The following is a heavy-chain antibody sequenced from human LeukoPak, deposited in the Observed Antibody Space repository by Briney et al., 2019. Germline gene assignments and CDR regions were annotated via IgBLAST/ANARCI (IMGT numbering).Heavy chain of an antibody. D-gene: IGHD3-3*01. CDR2: ISSSSSYI. J-gene: IGHJ6*02. CDR1: GFTFSSYS. Sequence: GGSLRLSCAASGFTFSSYSMNWVRQAPGKGLEWVSSISSSSSYIYYADSVKGRFTISRDNAKNSLYPQMNSLRAEDTAVYYCARATNAPGRFLEWLDSWVWFFTYGMDVWGQGTTVTVSS. CDR3: ARATNAPGRFLEWLDSWVWFFTYGMDV. V-gene: IGHV3-21*01.